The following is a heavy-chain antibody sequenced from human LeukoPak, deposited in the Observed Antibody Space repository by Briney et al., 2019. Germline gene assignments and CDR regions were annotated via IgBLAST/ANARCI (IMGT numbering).Heavy chain of an antibody. Sequence: GGSLRLSCTASGFTFSSYWMHWVRQAPGKGLVWVSHINSDGSWTGYADSVKGRFTISKDNAKNTVYLQMNNLRAEDTAVYYCVSFYETNWGRGTLVTVSS. CDR1: GFTFSSYW. V-gene: IGHV3-74*01. CDR2: INSDGSWT. D-gene: IGHD2-2*01. J-gene: IGHJ4*02. CDR3: VSFYETN.